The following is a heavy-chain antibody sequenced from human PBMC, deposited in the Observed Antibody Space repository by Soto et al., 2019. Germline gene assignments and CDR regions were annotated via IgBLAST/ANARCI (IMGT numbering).Heavy chain of an antibody. CDR3: ATQEVGGSYVYTFDP. CDR1: GGSISSSSYY. CDR2: IYYSGST. V-gene: IGHV4-39*02. D-gene: IGHD1-26*01. J-gene: IGHJ5*02. Sequence: SETLSLTCTVSGGSISSSSYYWGWIRQPPGKGLEWIGSIYYSGSTYYNPSLKSRVTISVDTSKNHFSLKLSSVTAADAAVYYCATQEVGGSYVYTFDPWGQGTLVTVSS.